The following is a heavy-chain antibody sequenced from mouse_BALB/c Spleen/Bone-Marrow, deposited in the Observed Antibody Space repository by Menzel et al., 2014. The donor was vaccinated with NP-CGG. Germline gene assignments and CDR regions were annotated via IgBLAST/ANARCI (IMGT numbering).Heavy chain of an antibody. Sequence: VQLQQSGAELVKPGASVKLSCRASGYTFXNYYMYWVKQRPGQGLEWIGEINPSNGGTNFNEKFKSKATLTVDKSFSTAYMQLSSLTSEDSAVYYCTRLPHWGQGTSVTVSS. CDR1: GYTFXNYY. V-gene: IGHV1S81*02. D-gene: IGHD5-1*01. J-gene: IGHJ4*01. CDR3: TRLPH. CDR2: INPSNGGT.